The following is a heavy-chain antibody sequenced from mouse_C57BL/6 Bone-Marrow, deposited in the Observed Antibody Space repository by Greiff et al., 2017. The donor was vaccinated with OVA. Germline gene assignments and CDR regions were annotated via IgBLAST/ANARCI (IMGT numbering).Heavy chain of an antibody. D-gene: IGHD2-10*02. CDR2: INPYNGGT. J-gene: IGHJ1*03. CDR1: GYTFTDYY. CDR3: ARRYGYWYFDV. V-gene: IGHV1-19*01. Sequence: VQLQQSGPVLVKPGASVKMSCKASGYTFTDYYMNWVKQSHGKSLEWIGVINPYNGGTSSNQKFKGKATLTVDKSSSTAYMELNSLTSEDSAVYYCARRYGYWYFDVWGTGTTVTVSS.